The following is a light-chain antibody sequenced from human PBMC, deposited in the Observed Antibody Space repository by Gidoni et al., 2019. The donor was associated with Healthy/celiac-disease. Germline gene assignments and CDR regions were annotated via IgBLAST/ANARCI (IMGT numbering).Light chain of an antibody. J-gene: IGKJ5*01. CDR2: AAS. CDR3: RQLNSYPIT. V-gene: IGKV1-9*01. CDR1: QGISSY. Sequence: DIQLTQSPSFLSASVGDRVTITCRASQGISSYLAWYQQKPGKAPKLLIDAASYQQSGVPSRFSGSGSGTEFTLTICSLQPEDFATYYCRQLNSYPITFGQGTRLEIK.